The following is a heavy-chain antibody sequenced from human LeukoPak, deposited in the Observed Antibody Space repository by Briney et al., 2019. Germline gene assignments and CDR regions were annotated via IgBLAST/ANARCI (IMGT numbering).Heavy chain of an antibody. Sequence: KPSETLSLTCTVSGASVSRGSSYWTWFRQPPGKGLEWIGYIYYSGSTHYNPSLKSRVTLSVDRSKNQFSLKLTSVTAADTAVYYCANRGSIADWYFDLWGRGTLVTVSS. CDR2: IYYSGST. CDR3: ANRGSIADWYFDL. V-gene: IGHV4-61*01. D-gene: IGHD6-6*01. J-gene: IGHJ2*01. CDR1: GASVSRGSSY.